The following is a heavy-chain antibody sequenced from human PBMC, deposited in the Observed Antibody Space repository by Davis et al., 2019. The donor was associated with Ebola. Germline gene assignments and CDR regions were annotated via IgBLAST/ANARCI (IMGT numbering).Heavy chain of an antibody. CDR1: GYTFTSYA. CDR3: ARGLYSGSESTCGMDV. V-gene: IGHV1-3*01. Sequence: ASVKVSCKASGYTFTSYAMHWVRQAPGQRLEWMGWINAGNGNTKYSQKFQGRVTITRDTSASTAYMELSSLRSEDTAVYYCARGLYSGSESTCGMDVWGQGTTVTVSS. CDR2: INAGNGNT. D-gene: IGHD1-26*01. J-gene: IGHJ6*02.